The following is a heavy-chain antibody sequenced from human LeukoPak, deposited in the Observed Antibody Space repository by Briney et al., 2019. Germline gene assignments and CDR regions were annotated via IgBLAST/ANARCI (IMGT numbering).Heavy chain of an antibody. Sequence: GGSLRLSCAASGFTFSSYWMHWVRQAPGKGLVWVSRINSDGSSTSYADSVKGRFTIFRDNAKNSLYLQMNSLRAEDTAVYYCARGFMVRGAINAFDIWGQGTMVTVSS. D-gene: IGHD3-10*01. CDR2: INSDGSST. J-gene: IGHJ3*02. V-gene: IGHV3-74*01. CDR1: GFTFSSYW. CDR3: ARGFMVRGAINAFDI.